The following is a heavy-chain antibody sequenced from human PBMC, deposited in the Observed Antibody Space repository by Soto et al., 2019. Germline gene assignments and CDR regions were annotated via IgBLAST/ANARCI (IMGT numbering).Heavy chain of an antibody. CDR2: IYPRDSDT. D-gene: IGHD5-12*01. V-gene: IGHV5-51*01. CDR1: GYSFTSYW. J-gene: IGHJ4*02. CDR3: ARPIRDGYNFHPFDY. Sequence: PGECLKISCKGSGYSFTSYWIGWVRQMPGKGLEWMGIIYPRDSDTRYSPSFQGQVTVSADKSISTAYLQWSSLKASDTAMYYCARPIRDGYNFHPFDYWGQGTLVTVSS.